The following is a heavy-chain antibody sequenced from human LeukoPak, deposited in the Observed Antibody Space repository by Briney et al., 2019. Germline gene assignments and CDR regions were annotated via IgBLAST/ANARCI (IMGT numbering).Heavy chain of an antibody. CDR1: RGSFSGYY. Sequence: SETLSLTCAVYRGSFSGYYWSWMRQPPGKGLEWIGEINHSGSTNYNPSLKSRVTISVDTSKNQFSLKLSSVTAADTAVYFCARVGYSYVINDWSRTGLGAYPTKYYYHMDVWGKGTTVTVSS. CDR2: INHSGST. CDR3: ARVGYSYVINDWSRTGLGAYPTKYYYHMDV. D-gene: IGHD5-18*01. V-gene: IGHV4-34*01. J-gene: IGHJ6*03.